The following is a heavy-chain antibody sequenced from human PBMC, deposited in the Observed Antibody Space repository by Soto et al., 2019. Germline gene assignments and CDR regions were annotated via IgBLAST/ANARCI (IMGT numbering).Heavy chain of an antibody. CDR3: ARDLPPVDY. Sequence: QIQLVQSGAEVKKPGASVKVSCKASGYTFSSYHITWVRQAPGQGLEWMGWISAYNGNTNYAQNLQGRVTMTTDPSTSTAYMELRSLRPDDTAVSYCARDLPPVDYWGQGTLVTVSS. J-gene: IGHJ4*02. V-gene: IGHV1-18*01. CDR1: GYTFSSYH. CDR2: ISAYNGNT.